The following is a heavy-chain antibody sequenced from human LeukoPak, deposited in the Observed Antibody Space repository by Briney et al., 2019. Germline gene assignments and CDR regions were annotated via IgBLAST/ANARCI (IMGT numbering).Heavy chain of an antibody. Sequence: PGGSLRLSCAASGFTFSASAMHWVRQASGKGLEWVGRIRSKANNYATAYTASVEGRFTISRDDSKNTAYLQMNILKTEDTAVYYCTPGVSVSGYWGQGTLVTVSS. CDR3: TPGVSVSGY. D-gene: IGHD5/OR15-5a*01. CDR1: GFTFSASA. CDR2: IRSKANNYAT. V-gene: IGHV3-73*01. J-gene: IGHJ4*02.